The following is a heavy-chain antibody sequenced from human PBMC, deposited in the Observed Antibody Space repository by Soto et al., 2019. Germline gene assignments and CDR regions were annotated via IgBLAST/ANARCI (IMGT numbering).Heavy chain of an antibody. CDR1: GFTFSSYG. CDR2: ISYDGSNK. D-gene: IGHD4-4*01. Sequence: GGSLRLSCAASGFTFSSYGMHWVRQAPGKGLEWVAVISYDGSNKYYADSVKGRFTISRDNSKNTLYLQMNSLRAEDTAVYYCAKEGAVTRTLDSWGQGPLFTVSS. CDR3: AKEGAVTRTLDS. V-gene: IGHV3-30*18. J-gene: IGHJ4*02.